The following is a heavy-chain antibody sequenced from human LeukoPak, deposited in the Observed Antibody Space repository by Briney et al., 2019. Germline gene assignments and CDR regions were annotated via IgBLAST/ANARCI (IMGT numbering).Heavy chain of an antibody. D-gene: IGHD1-26*01. J-gene: IGHJ4*02. CDR1: GFTLSSYA. V-gene: IGHV3-23*01. Sequence: GGSLRLSCAASGFTLSSYAMSWVRQGPGKGLEWVSAISVSGNTYHADSVKGRFTISRDNSKNTLYLQMNSLRAEDTAVYYCAREGATTSFDYWGQGTLVTVSS. CDR3: AREGATTSFDY. CDR2: ISVSGNT.